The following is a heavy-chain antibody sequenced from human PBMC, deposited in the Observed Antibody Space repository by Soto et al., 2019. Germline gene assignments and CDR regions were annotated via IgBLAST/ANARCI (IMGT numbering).Heavy chain of an antibody. V-gene: IGHV3-23*01. CDR3: AKDRGGYCSGGSCYSDS. CDR2: ISGSGGST. CDR1: GFTFIRYA. J-gene: IGHJ4*02. Sequence: GALRLSGAACGFTFIRYAMSWVRQAPGKGLEWVSVISGSGGSTYYADFVKGRFTISRDNSKNTLYLQMNSLRAEDTALYYCAKDRGGYCSGGSCYSDSWGQGTLVTVSS. D-gene: IGHD2-15*01.